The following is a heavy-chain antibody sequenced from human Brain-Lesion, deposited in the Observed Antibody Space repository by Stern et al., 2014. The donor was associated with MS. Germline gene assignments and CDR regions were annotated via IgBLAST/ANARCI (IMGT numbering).Heavy chain of an antibody. CDR2: IFYSGNT. Sequence: QVQLVESGPGLVKPSETLSLTCTVAGGSVSSTSYAWAWIRQPPGKGLEWIGTIFYSGNTYYSPSLKSRLTISLDTSTNPFSLLLGSVTAADTAVYYCAGEEDIRYCSGGSCTGNWFDPWGQGTLVTVSS. J-gene: IGHJ5*02. CDR3: AGEEDIRYCSGGSCTGNWFDP. CDR1: GGSVSSTSYA. V-gene: IGHV4-39*01. D-gene: IGHD2-15*01.